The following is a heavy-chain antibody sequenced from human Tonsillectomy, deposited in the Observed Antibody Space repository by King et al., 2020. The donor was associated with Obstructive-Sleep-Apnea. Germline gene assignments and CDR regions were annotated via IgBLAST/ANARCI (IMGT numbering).Heavy chain of an antibody. CDR3: ARDQSPTPYNYFDSSGSQH. Sequence: QLVQSGAEVKKPGSSVKVSCKSSGDTFSTYPITTYAISWVRQAPGQGLEWMGRIIPIVDTADYAQNFRGRVTITADKSTNTAFMELSSLTSEDTAVYYCARDQSPTPYNYFDSSGSQHWGQGTLVTVSS. CDR1: GDTFSTYPITTYA. V-gene: IGHV1-69*06. D-gene: IGHD3-22*01. J-gene: IGHJ1*01. CDR2: IIPIVDTA.